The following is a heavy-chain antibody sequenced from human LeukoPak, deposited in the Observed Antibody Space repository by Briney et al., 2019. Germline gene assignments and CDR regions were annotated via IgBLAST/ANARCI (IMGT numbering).Heavy chain of an antibody. D-gene: IGHD3-10*01. V-gene: IGHV3-48*01. CDR2: ISSSSSTI. J-gene: IGHJ4*02. Sequence: PGGSLRLSCAASGFTFSSYSMNWVRQAPGKGLEWVSYISSSSSTIYYADSVKGRFTISRDNAKNSLYLQMNSLRAEDTAVYYCARVALGVRGGDFDYWGQGTLVTVSS. CDR3: ARVALGVRGGDFDY. CDR1: GFTFSSYS.